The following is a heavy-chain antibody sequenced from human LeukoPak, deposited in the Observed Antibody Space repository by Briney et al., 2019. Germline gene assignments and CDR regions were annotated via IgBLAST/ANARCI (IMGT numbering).Heavy chain of an antibody. J-gene: IGHJ2*01. CDR3: ARQHGSTSSPEHQRTSTHLDFDL. Sequence: WETLSLACTVSGGSLSRFQWGCVRQPAGKGLEWSGYIYTSGSTSYNPSLKRRVSISVDASNNQISLKQNSVTAPDTALYYCARQHGSTSSPEHQRTSTHLDFDLWGCGTLVTVSS. CDR2: IYTSGST. D-gene: IGHD2-2*01. CDR1: GGSLSRFQ. V-gene: IGHV4-59*08.